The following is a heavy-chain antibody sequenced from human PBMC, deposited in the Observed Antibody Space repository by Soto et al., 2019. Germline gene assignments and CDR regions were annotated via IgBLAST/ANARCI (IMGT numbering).Heavy chain of an antibody. CDR1: GGSISSGGYY. CDR2: IYYSGST. D-gene: IGHD3-10*01. V-gene: IGHV4-31*03. Sequence: QVQLQESGPGLVKPSQTLSLTCTVSGGSISSGGYYWSWIRQHPGKGLEWIGYIYYSGSTYYNPSLTSRVTISVDTSKNQFPLKLSSVTAADTAVYYCARVGTMVRVVFGWFDPWGQGTLVTVSS. CDR3: ARVGTMVRVVFGWFDP. J-gene: IGHJ5*02.